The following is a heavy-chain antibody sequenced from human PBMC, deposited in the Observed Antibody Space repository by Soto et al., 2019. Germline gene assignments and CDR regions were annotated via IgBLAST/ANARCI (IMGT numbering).Heavy chain of an antibody. D-gene: IGHD1-26*01. V-gene: IGHV5-51*01. CDR2: IYPGDSNP. CDR1: GYSFTTYW. CDR3: ARQGSRSYRAPFDY. Sequence: PGESLKISCKASGYSFTTYWIGWVRQMPGKGLEWMGIIYPGDSNPRYSPSFQGQVTISADTSISTAYLQWSSLRASDTAMYYCARQGSRSYRAPFDYWGQGTLVTVSS. J-gene: IGHJ4*02.